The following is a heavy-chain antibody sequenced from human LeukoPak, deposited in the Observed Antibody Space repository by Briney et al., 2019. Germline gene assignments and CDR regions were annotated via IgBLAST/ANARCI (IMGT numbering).Heavy chain of an antibody. J-gene: IGHJ4*02. CDR1: GFTFSGSA. CDR3: TSGVGALVMDY. CDR2: IRSKANSYAT. Sequence: GGSLRLSCAASGFTFSGSAMHWVRQASGKGLEWVGRIRSKANSYATAYAASVKGRFTISRDDSKNTAYLQMSSLKTEDTAVYYCTSGVGALVMDYWGQGTLVTVSS. D-gene: IGHD1-26*01. V-gene: IGHV3-73*01.